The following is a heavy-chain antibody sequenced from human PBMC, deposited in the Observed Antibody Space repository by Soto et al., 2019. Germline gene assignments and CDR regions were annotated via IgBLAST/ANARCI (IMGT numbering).Heavy chain of an antibody. CDR2: IYYSGTT. V-gene: IGHV4-31*03. Sequence: QVQLQESGPGLVKPSQTLSLTCTVSGGSISSGGSYWSWIRQSPGKGLEWIGYIYYSGTTYYNPSLKSRVSISLDPSKNQFSLNLIAVTAAETAIYSCASGHGFSSSCSYLDLWGRGTLVTVSS. D-gene: IGHD2-2*01. CDR1: GGSISSGGSY. J-gene: IGHJ2*01. CDR3: ASGHGFSSSCSYLDL.